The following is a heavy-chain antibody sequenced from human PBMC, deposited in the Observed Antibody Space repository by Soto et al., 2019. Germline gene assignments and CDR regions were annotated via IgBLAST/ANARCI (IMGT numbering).Heavy chain of an antibody. V-gene: IGHV4-59*01. CDR2: IYYSGST. CDR1: GGSISSYY. J-gene: IGHJ6*03. CDR3: ARGDSSSPQNYYYYYMDV. D-gene: IGHD6-13*01. Sequence: PSETLSLTCTVSGGSISSYYWSWIRQPPGKGLEWIGYIYYSGSTNYNPSLKSRVTISVDTSKNQFSLKLRSVTAADTALYYCARGDSSSPQNYYYYYMDVWGKGTTVTVSS.